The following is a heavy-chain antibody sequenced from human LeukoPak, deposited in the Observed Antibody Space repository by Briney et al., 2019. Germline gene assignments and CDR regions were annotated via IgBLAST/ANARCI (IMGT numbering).Heavy chain of an antibody. V-gene: IGHV3-23*01. J-gene: IGHJ4*02. D-gene: IGHD1-7*01. CDR1: GFTFSNWA. Sequence: GGSLRLSCATSGFTFSNWAITWVRQAPGMGLEWVSSISADGGGPSYADSVKGRFTVSRDNSRSTLYLEISSLRVEDTAVYYCAKWAGSGEYTRNYFGPFDFWGQGTLVTVSS. CDR3: AKWAGSGEYTRNYFGPFDF. CDR2: ISADGGGP.